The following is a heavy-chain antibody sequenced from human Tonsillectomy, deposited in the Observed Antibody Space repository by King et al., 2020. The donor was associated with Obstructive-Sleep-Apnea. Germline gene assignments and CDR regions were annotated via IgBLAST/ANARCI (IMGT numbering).Heavy chain of an antibody. CDR1: GFIFSSNG. CDR3: AARLVSFEYYFDN. D-gene: IGHD3-9*01. V-gene: IGHV3-30*03. Sequence: VQLVESGGGVVQPGRSLRLSCAASGFIFSSNGMHWVRPAPGKGLEWVAIISFDGSNKYYADSVKGRFTISRDNSKNTLYLQMNSLRAEDTAVYYCAARLVSFEYYFDNWGQGTLVTVSS. CDR2: ISFDGSNK. J-gene: IGHJ4*02.